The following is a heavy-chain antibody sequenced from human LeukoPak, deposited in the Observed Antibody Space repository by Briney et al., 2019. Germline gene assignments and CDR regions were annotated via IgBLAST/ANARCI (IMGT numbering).Heavy chain of an antibody. J-gene: IGHJ2*01. V-gene: IGHV4-59*01. CDR2: IYYSGST. CDR3: ARRRAVAGRYWYFDL. D-gene: IGHD6-19*01. Sequence: PSETLSLTCTVSGGSISSYYWSWIRQPPGKGLEWIGYIYYSGSTNYNPSLKSRVTISVDTSKNQFSLKLSSVTAADTAVYYCARRRAVAGRYWYFDLWGRGTLVTVSS. CDR1: GGSISSYY.